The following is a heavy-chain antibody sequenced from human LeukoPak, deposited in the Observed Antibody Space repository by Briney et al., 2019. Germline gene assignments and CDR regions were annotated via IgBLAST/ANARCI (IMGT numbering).Heavy chain of an antibody. D-gene: IGHD6-13*01. CDR1: DDSITIYY. J-gene: IGHJ4*02. CDR3: ARVTGYVMEDYFDY. Sequence: SETLSLTCTVSDDSITIYYWTCIRQPPGKGLEWIGYIYYSGSTNYNPSLKSRVTISVDTSKNQFSLKLSAVTAADTAVYYCARVTGYVMEDYFDYWGQGTLVTVSS. V-gene: IGHV4-59*01. CDR2: IYYSGST.